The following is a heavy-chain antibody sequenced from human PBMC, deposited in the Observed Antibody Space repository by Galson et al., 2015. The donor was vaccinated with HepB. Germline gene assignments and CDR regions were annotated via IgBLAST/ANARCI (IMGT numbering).Heavy chain of an antibody. CDR3: ARAILPVSTIYVDP. CDR2: ISSSGDNT. J-gene: IGHJ5*02. Sequence: LRLSCAASGFTFSSYGMHWVRQAPGKGLEWVSAISSSGDNTYYADAVKGRFTISRDNPKNTLYLQMNSLKVEDTALYYCARAILPVSTIYVDPWGQGTLVSVSS. D-gene: IGHD5/OR15-5a*01. V-gene: IGHV3-23*01. CDR1: GFTFSSYG.